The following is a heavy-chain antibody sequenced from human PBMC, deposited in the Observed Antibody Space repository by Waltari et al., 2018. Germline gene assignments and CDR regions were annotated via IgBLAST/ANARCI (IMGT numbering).Heavy chain of an antibody. CDR1: GFTFSSYS. CDR3: ARRYYDPYYYYGMDV. V-gene: IGHV3-21*01. D-gene: IGHD3-3*01. Sequence: EVQLVESGGGLVKPGGSLRLSCAASGFTFSSYSMNWVRQAPGKGLGWVSSISSSSSYIYYADSVKGRFTISRDNAKNSLYLQMNSLRAEDTAVYYCARRYYDPYYYYGMDVWGQGTTVTVSS. CDR2: ISSSSSYI. J-gene: IGHJ6*02.